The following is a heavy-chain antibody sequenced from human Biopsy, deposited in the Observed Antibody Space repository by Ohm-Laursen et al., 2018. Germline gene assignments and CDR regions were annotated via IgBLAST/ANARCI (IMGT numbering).Heavy chain of an antibody. D-gene: IGHD3-22*01. CDR2: IYSSGGT. CDR3: ASVVLGPTNDAFDL. Sequence: SETLSLTCTVSGGPIDSYYWNWIRQPAGKGLEWIGRIYSSGGTKYNPSLKSRVTMSVDTSKKQLSLRLRSVTAADTAMYYCASVVLGPTNDAFDLWAKGRWSSSL. V-gene: IGHV4-4*07. J-gene: IGHJ3*01. CDR1: GGPIDSYY.